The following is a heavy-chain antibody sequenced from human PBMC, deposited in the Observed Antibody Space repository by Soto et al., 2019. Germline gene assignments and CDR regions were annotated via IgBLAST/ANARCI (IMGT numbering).Heavy chain of an antibody. CDR3: ARSSSGWAYFFDY. CDR1: GFNFSSYS. V-gene: IGHV3-48*01. Sequence: EVQLVESGGGLVQPGGSLRLSCTASGFNFSSYSMNWVRQAPGKGLEWVSYITSSSSPIYYADSVKGRFTISRDNAKNSLSLQMNNLRTEYTAFYYCARSSSGWAYFFDYWGQGTLVTVSS. J-gene: IGHJ4*02. D-gene: IGHD6-19*01. CDR2: ITSSSSPI.